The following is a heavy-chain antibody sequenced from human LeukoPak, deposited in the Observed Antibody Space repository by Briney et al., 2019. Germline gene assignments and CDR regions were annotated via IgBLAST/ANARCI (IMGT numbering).Heavy chain of an antibody. V-gene: IGHV3-23*01. Sequence: GGSLRLSCAASGFTFSSYAMSWVRQAPGKGLEWVSAISGSGGSTYYADSVKGRFTISRDNSKNTLYLQMSSLRAEDTAVYYCAKGRYGDYGGLNNWFDPWGQGTLVTVSS. CDR2: ISGSGGST. CDR3: AKGRYGDYGGLNNWFDP. CDR1: GFTFSSYA. D-gene: IGHD4-17*01. J-gene: IGHJ5*02.